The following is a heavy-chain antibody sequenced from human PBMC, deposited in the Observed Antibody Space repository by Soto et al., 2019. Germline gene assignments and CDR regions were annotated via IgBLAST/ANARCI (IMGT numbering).Heavy chain of an antibody. CDR2: ISYSGST. Sequence: LSLPSTVSGGSLSGHYWSWIRQPPGKGLQYIGYISYSGSTNYNPSLKSRVTISVDTSNNQFSLGLSSVTAADTAVYYCARDVGLQHDTGYYDFWSGKNNWFDPWGQGILVTVSS. J-gene: IGHJ5*02. D-gene: IGHD3-3*01. CDR3: ARDVGLQHDTGYYDFWSGKNNWFDP. CDR1: GGSLSGHY. V-gene: IGHV4-59*11.